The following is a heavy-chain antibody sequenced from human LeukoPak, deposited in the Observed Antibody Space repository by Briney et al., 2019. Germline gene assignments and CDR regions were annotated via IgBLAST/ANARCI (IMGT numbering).Heavy chain of an antibody. V-gene: IGHV4-34*01. D-gene: IGHD3-9*01. CDR3: AIYYDILTGTSAFDI. Sequence: SETLSLTCAVYGGSFSGYYWNWIRQPPGKGLEWIGEINHSGSTNYNPSLKSRVTISVDTSKNQFSLKLSSVTAADTAVYYCAIYYDILTGTSAFDIWGQGTMVTVSS. J-gene: IGHJ3*02. CDR2: INHSGST. CDR1: GGSFSGYY.